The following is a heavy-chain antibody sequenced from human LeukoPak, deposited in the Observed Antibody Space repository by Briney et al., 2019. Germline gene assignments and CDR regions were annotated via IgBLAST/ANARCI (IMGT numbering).Heavy chain of an antibody. D-gene: IGHD5-12*01. Sequence: GGSLRLSCAASGFTFSSYSMNWVRQAPGKGLEWVSYISSSGSTIYYADSVKGRFTISRDNAKNSLYLQMSSLRAEDTAVYYCARDVRWLRGDFDYWGQGTLVTVSS. CDR3: ARDVRWLRGDFDY. J-gene: IGHJ4*02. CDR2: ISSSGSTI. CDR1: GFTFSSYS. V-gene: IGHV3-48*04.